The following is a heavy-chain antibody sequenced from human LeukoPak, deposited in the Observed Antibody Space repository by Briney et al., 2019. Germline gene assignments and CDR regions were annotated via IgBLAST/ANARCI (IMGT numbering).Heavy chain of an antibody. CDR3: ASLLNSGSYSIADY. D-gene: IGHD6-19*01. CDR1: GFTFSSYS. V-gene: IGHV3-21*01. CDR2: ISSSSSYI. J-gene: IGHJ4*02. Sequence: GGSLSLSCAASGFTFSSYSMNWVRQAPGKGLEWVSSISSSSSYIYYADSVKGRFTISRDNAKNSLYLQMNSLRAEDTAVYYCASLLNSGSYSIADYWGQGTLVTVSS.